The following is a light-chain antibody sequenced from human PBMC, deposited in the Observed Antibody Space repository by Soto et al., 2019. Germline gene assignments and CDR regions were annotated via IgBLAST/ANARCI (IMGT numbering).Light chain of an antibody. V-gene: IGLV2-8*01. CDR3: SSYAGSKNYV. J-gene: IGLJ1*01. CDR2: EVS. CDR1: SSDVGGYNS. Sequence: QSALTQPPSASGSPGQSVTISCTGTSSDVGGYNSVSWYQHHPGKAPKLMIYEVSKRPSGVPDRFSGSKSANTASLTVSGLLAEDEADYYCSSYAGSKNYVFGTGTKVTVL.